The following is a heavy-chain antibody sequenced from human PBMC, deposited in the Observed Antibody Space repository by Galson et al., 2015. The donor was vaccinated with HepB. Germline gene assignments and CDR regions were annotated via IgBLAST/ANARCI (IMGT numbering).Heavy chain of an antibody. V-gene: IGHV3-23*01. CDR3: AKGSGLYGSSTSCYRSRLLDY. J-gene: IGHJ4*02. D-gene: IGHD2-2*02. Sequence: SLRLSCAASGFTFSSYAMSWVRQAPGKGLEWVSAISGSGGSTYYADSVKGRFTISRDNSKNTLYLQMNSLRAEDTAVYYCAKGSGLYGSSTSCYRSRLLDYWGQGTLVTVSS. CDR1: GFTFSSYA. CDR2: ISGSGGST.